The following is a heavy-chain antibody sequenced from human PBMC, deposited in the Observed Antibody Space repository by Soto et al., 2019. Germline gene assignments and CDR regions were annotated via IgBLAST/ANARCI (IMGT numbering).Heavy chain of an antibody. Sequence: QVQLVQSGAEVKKPGSSVKVSCKASGGIFSSYAISWVRQAPGQGLEWMGGIIPIFGTANYAQKFQGRVTITADESTSTAYMELSSLRSEDTAVYYCARGGVLMVYDPWYFDYWGQGTLVTVSS. D-gene: IGHD2-8*01. CDR3: ARGGVLMVYDPWYFDY. CDR2: IIPIFGTA. J-gene: IGHJ4*02. CDR1: GGIFSSYA. V-gene: IGHV1-69*01.